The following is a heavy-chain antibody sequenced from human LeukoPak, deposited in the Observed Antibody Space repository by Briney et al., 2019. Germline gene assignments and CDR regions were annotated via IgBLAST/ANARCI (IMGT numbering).Heavy chain of an antibody. J-gene: IGHJ4*02. CDR3: ARGSSWVFDY. CDR1: SGSISSGGYS. D-gene: IGHD6-13*01. CDR2: IYHSGST. Sequence: PSETLSLTCAVSSGSISSGGYSWSWIRQPPGTGLEWIGYIYHSGSTYYNPSLKSRVTISVDRSKNQFSLKLSSVTAADTAVYYCARGSSWVFDYWGQGTLVTVSS. V-gene: IGHV4-30-2*01.